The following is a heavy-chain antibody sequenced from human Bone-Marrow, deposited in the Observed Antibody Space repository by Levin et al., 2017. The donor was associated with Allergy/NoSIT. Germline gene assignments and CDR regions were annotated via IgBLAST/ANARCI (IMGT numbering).Heavy chain of an antibody. CDR3: ARAISCSGGTCYTRHQSGSDY. CDR1: GFTFSSYT. V-gene: IGHV3-30*09. J-gene: IGHJ4*02. D-gene: IGHD2-15*01. CDR2: LSYDINKK. Sequence: PGGSLRLSCAASGFTFSSYTMHWVRQTPGKGLEWVAVLSYDINKKYYADSVKGRFAISRDNSKNSLYLEMNSLRVEDTAVYYCARAISCSGGTCYTRHQSGSDYWGQGTLVTVSS.